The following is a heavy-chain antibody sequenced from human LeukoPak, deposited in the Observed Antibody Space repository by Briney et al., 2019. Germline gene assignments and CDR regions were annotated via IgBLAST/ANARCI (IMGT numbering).Heavy chain of an antibody. CDR2: ITSSASYM. CDR3: ARARGPEQLERRDY. CDR1: GFAFSSYT. Sequence: PGGSLRLSCAASGFAFSSYTMNWVRQAPGKGLEWVSSITSSASYMHYADSVKGRFTISRDNAKNSLYLQMNSLRAADMAVYYCARARGPEQLERRDYWGQGTLVTVSS. V-gene: IGHV3-21*01. D-gene: IGHD6-13*01. J-gene: IGHJ4*02.